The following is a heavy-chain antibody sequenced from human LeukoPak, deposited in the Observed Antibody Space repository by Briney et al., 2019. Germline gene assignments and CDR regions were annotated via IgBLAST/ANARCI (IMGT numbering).Heavy chain of an antibody. CDR2: IYSGGST. CDR1: GFTVSSNY. J-gene: IGHJ6*03. D-gene: IGHD2-15*01. V-gene: IGHV3-53*05. Sequence: GGSLRLSCAASGFTVSSNYMSWVRQAPGKGLEWVSVIYSGGSTYYADSVKGRFTISRDNSKSTLYLQMNSLRAEDTAVYYCAKDKPYCSGGDCYYYMDVWGKGTTVTVSS. CDR3: AKDKPYCSGGDCYYYMDV.